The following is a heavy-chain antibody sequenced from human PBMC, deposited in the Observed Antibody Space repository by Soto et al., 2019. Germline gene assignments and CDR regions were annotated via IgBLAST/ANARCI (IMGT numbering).Heavy chain of an antibody. CDR3: ASHDHGAFTITGFQV. Sequence: QVQLQESGPGLLKPSNTLSLTCTVSGDSITTSGHLWGWIRQPPGNGLEWIGTIPYSGTTIYNPSIKTRPTISLASSKTQSSLSLVSVTAADTAMYYCASHDHGAFTITGFQVWGQGTMVTVSS. D-gene: IGHD1-20*01. CDR2: IPYSGTT. CDR1: GDSITTSGHL. J-gene: IGHJ3*01. V-gene: IGHV4-39*01.